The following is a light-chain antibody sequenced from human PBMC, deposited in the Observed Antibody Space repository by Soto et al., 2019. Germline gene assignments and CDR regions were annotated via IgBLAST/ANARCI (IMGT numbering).Light chain of an antibody. V-gene: IGLV2-8*01. CDR1: SSDVGDYNY. Sequence: QSVLTQPPSASVSPGQSVTISCTGTSSDVGDYNYVSWYQQHPGKAPKLMIYEVSKRPSGVPDRFSGSKSGNTASLTVSGLQAEDEADYYCSSYAGINNFYVLGTGTKVTVL. J-gene: IGLJ1*01. CDR2: EVS. CDR3: SSYAGINNFYV.